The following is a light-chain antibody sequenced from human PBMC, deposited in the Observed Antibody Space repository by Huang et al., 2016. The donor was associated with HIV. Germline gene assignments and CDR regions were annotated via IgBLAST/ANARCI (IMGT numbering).Light chain of an antibody. Sequence: EILLTQSPDTLSLSPGERATLHCRASQSVNNNYLAWYQQKPGQAPRLLIYRASTRATGIPDRFSGSGSGTDFTLTISRLEPDDFAVYYCQQFGSSPPYSFGQGTKLEIK. J-gene: IGKJ2*03. CDR2: RAS. V-gene: IGKV3-20*01. CDR1: QSVNNNY. CDR3: QQFGSSPPYS.